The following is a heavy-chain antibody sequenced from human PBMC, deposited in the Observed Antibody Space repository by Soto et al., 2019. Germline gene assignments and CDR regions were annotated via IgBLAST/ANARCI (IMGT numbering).Heavy chain of an antibody. Sequence: GASVKSTCKASGGTFTSYGISWVRQAPGQGLEWMGWISAYNGNTNYAQKLQGRVTMTTDTSTSTAYMELRSLRSDDTAVYYCARGNCRGARHSYYYYGLDVWREVTTFPVCS. V-gene: IGHV1-18*04. CDR1: GGTFTSYG. CDR3: ARGNCRGARHSYYYYGLDV. CDR2: ISAYNGNT. J-gene: IGHJ6*04. D-gene: IGHD2-15*01.